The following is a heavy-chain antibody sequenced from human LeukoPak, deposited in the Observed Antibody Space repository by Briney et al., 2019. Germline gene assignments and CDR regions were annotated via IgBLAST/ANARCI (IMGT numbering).Heavy chain of an antibody. J-gene: IGHJ5*02. CDR3: AKGVYSYPS. CDR1: GFTFSSYW. V-gene: IGHV3-7*01. Sequence: GGSLRLSCAASGFTFSSYWMTWARQAPEKGLQWVANIKEDGSEIYYVDSVKGRFTISRDNAKNSLYLQMNSLRAEDTALYYCAKGVYSYPSWGQGTLVTVSS. CDR2: IKEDGSEI. D-gene: IGHD3-16*01.